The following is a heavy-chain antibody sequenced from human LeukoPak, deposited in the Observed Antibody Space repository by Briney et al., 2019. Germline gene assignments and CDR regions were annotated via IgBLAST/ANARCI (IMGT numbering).Heavy chain of an antibody. D-gene: IGHD2-21*02. CDR1: GGSISSGDYY. CDR2: IYYSGST. V-gene: IGHV4-30-4*01. J-gene: IGHJ3*02. Sequence: PSETLSLTCTVSGGSISSGDYYWSWIRQPPGKGLEWIGYIYYSGSTYYNQSLKSRVTISVDTSKNQFSLKLSSVTAADTAVYYCARETVVTAIAVAFDIWGQGTMVTVSS. CDR3: ARETVVTAIAVAFDI.